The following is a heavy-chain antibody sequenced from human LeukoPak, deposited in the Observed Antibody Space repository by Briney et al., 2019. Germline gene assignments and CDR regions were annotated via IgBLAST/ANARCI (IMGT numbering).Heavy chain of an antibody. Sequence: GGSLRLSCAASGFTFSSYAMSWVRQAPGKGLEWVSAISGSGGSTYYADSVKGRFTISRDNSKNTLYLQMNSLRAEDTAVYYCARLRAYCSGGSCYFNGMDVWGQGTTVTVSS. CDR1: GFTFSSYA. CDR3: ARLRAYCSGGSCYFNGMDV. V-gene: IGHV3-23*01. CDR2: ISGSGGST. J-gene: IGHJ6*02. D-gene: IGHD2-15*01.